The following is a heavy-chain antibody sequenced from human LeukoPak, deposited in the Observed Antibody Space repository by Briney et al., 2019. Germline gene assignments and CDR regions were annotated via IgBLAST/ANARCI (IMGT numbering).Heavy chain of an antibody. J-gene: IGHJ4*02. D-gene: IGHD6-19*01. V-gene: IGHV3-21*01. CDR1: GFSFSSYA. CDR3: ARLPGIAVAGTSDY. CDR2: ISSSSSYI. Sequence: GGSLRLSCAASGFSFSSYAMSWVRQAPGKGLEWVSSISSSSSYIYYADSVKGRFTISRDNAKNSLYLQMNSLRAEDTAVYYCARLPGIAVAGTSDYWGQGTLVTVSS.